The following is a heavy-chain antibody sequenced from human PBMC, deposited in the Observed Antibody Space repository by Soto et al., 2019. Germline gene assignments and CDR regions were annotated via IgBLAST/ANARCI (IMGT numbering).Heavy chain of an antibody. CDR2: IIPIFGTA. J-gene: IGHJ4*02. CDR1: GGTFSSYA. Sequence: QVQLVQSGAEVKKPGSSVKVSCKASGGTFSSYAISWVRQAPGQGLEWMGGIIPIFGTANYAQKFQGRVTITADESTSTAYMELSSLRSEDTAVYYCARGRDYSNYDYSSGIGPFDYWGQGTLVTVSS. CDR3: ARGRDYSNYDYSSGIGPFDY. V-gene: IGHV1-69*01. D-gene: IGHD4-4*01.